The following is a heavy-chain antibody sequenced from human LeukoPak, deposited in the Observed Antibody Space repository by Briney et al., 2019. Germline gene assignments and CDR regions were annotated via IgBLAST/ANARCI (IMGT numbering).Heavy chain of an antibody. V-gene: IGHV3-23*01. J-gene: IGHJ6*03. CDR1: GLTFNSYA. CDR3: ARGGTNYYYMDV. CDR2: ISGSGDRR. D-gene: IGHD3-10*01. Sequence: TGGSLRLSCAASGLTFNSYAMSGVRQAPGKGLEWVSAISGSGDRRFYADSVKDRLTSPRDNSKNTLYLQLNTVRAEDTALYYCARGGTNYYYMDVWGNGTTVTVSS.